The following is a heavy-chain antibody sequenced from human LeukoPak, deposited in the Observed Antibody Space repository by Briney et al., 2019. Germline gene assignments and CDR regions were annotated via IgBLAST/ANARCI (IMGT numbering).Heavy chain of an antibody. CDR1: GGPISSSSYY. V-gene: IGHV4-39*01. J-gene: IGHJ4*02. CDR2: IYYSGST. CDR3: ARHGPGASIAAAGKGFDY. Sequence: KSSETLSLTCAVSGGPISSSSYYWGWIRQPPGKGLEWIGSIYYSGSTYYNPSLKSRVTMSVDTSKNQFSLKLSSVTAADTAVYYCARHGPGASIAAAGKGFDYWGQGTLVTVSS. D-gene: IGHD6-13*01.